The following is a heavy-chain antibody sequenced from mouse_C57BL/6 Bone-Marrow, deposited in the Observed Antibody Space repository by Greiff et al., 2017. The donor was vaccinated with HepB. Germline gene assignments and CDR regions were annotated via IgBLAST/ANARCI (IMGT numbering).Heavy chain of an antibody. J-gene: IGHJ3*01. Sequence: EVQLVESGGGLVQPGGSMKLSCVASGFTFSNYWMNWVRQSPEKGLEWVAQIRLKSDNYATHYAESVKGRFTISRDDSKSSVYLQMNNLRAEDTGIYYCTGGYSNSWFAYWGQGTLVTVSA. CDR2: IRLKSDNYAT. CDR3: TGGYSNSWFAY. V-gene: IGHV6-3*01. D-gene: IGHD2-5*01. CDR1: GFTFSNYW.